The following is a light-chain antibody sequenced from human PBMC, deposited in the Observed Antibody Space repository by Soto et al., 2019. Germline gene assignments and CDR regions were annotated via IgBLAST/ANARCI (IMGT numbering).Light chain of an antibody. Sequence: QSVLTQPASVSGSPGQSTTISCTGTSSDVGGYNYVSWYQQHPGEAPKLIIYDVSNRPSGVSNRFSGSKSGNTASLTISGLQAEDEADYFCSSYTSSNTYVFGTGTKLTVL. CDR1: SSDVGGYNY. CDR2: DVS. V-gene: IGLV2-14*01. J-gene: IGLJ1*01. CDR3: SSYTSSNTYV.